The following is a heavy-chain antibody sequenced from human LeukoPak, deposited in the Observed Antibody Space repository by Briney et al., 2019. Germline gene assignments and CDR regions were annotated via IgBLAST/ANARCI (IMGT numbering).Heavy chain of an antibody. CDR2: ISAYNGNT. CDR3: ARNLRDIVVVPAADELDY. Sequence: ASVKVSCKASGYTFTSYGISWVRQAPGQGFEWMGWISAYNGNTNYAQKLQGRVTMTTDTSTSTAYMELRSLRSDDTAVYYCARNLRDIVVVPAADELDYWGQGTLVTVSS. J-gene: IGHJ4*02. D-gene: IGHD2-2*01. CDR1: GYTFTSYG. V-gene: IGHV1-18*01.